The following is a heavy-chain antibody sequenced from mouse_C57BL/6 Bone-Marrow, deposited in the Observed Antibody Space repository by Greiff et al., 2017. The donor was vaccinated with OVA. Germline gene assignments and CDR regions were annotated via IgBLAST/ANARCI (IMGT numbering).Heavy chain of an antibody. J-gene: IGHJ3*01. CDR2: IHPNSGST. D-gene: IGHD1-1*01. V-gene: IGHV1-64*01. CDR3: ARDYYGSSYEWFAY. CDR1: GYTFTSYW. Sequence: QVQLQPGAELVKPGASVKLSCKASGYTFTSYWMHWVKQRPGQGLEWIGMIHPNSGSTNYNEKFKSKATLTVDKSSSTAYMQLSSLTSEDSAVYYCARDYYGSSYEWFAYWGQGTLVTVSA.